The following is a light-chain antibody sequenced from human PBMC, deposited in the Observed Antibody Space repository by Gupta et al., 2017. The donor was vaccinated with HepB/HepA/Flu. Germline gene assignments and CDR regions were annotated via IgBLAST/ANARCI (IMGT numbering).Light chain of an antibody. J-gene: IGKJ2*01. CDR3: QQYYTSPYT. V-gene: IGKV4-1*01. CDR1: HNILYSSNNKNY. Sequence: DIVMTQSPDSLAVSLGERATINCQPSHNILYSSNNKNYLAWYQQKPGQPPKLLIYWASTRESGVPDRFSGSGSGTDFTLTISSLQTEDVAVYHCQQYYTSPYTFGQGTKLEIK. CDR2: WAS.